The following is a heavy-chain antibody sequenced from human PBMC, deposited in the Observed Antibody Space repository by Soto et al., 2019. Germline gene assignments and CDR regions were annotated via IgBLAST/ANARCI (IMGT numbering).Heavy chain of an antibody. CDR3: ARDPGYCTNGVCPIFDF. Sequence: SETLSLTCTFSGDSVTNYFWILMRQPPGKGLEWIGHMYHGGRTNYSPSLKSRVPMSLDSSRNQFSLNLSSVTAADTAVYFCARDPGYCTNGVCPIFDFWGQGLLVTVSS. J-gene: IGHJ4*02. CDR1: GDSVTNYF. D-gene: IGHD2-8*01. CDR2: MYHGGRT. V-gene: IGHV4-59*02.